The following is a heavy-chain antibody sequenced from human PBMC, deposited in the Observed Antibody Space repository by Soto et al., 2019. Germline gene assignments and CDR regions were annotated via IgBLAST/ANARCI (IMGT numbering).Heavy chain of an antibody. CDR2: RYYSGST. CDR3: VGEKNHPSRGLYFYGMDV. V-gene: IGHV4-59*01. CDR1: GGSINDYY. J-gene: IGHJ6*02. Sequence: SETLSLTCTISGGSINDYYWNWIRQSPGRGLEWIAYRYYSGSTNYNPSLRSRVTISLDTSKKQFSLKLSSVTDADTAIYYCVGEKNHPSRGLYFYGMDVWGQGTTVTVSS. D-gene: IGHD2-15*01.